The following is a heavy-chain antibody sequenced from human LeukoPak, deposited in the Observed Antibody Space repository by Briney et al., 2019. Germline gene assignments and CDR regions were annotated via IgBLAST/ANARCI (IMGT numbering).Heavy chain of an antibody. CDR3: ARGVRTTVTTNYYYMDV. J-gene: IGHJ6*03. Sequence: ASVKVCCKASGYTFTSYYMQWVRQAPGQGLEWMGIINPSGGSTSYAQKFQGRVTMTRDTSTSTVYMELSSLRSEDTAVYYCARGVRTTVTTNYYYMDVWGKGTTVTVSS. CDR1: GYTFTSYY. CDR2: INPSGGST. V-gene: IGHV1-46*01. D-gene: IGHD4-11*01.